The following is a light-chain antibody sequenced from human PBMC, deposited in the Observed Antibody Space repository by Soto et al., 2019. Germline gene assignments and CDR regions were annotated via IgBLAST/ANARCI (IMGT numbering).Light chain of an antibody. Sequence: DIQLTQSPSFLSASVGDRVTITCRASQGISSYLAWYQQKPGKAPRLLIYAASTLQSGVPSRFSGSGSGTEFTLTIRSPQPEDFATYYCQQLNSYPLTFGGGPKSEIK. CDR3: QQLNSYPLT. CDR2: AAS. J-gene: IGKJ4*01. CDR1: QGISSY. V-gene: IGKV1-9*01.